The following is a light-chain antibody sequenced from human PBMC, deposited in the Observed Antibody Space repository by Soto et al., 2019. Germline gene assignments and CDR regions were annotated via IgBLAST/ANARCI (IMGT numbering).Light chain of an antibody. CDR2: NNN. CDR3: TAWDDSLNGVV. J-gene: IGLJ2*01. CDR1: SYNIVSNN. Sequence: QSVLTQPPSASGTPGQRVTISCSGSSYNIVSNNVNWYHQLPGTAPKLLIHNNNQRPSGVPDRFSASKSGTSASLAISGLQSEDESDYYCTAWDDSLNGVVFGEGTKLTVL. V-gene: IGLV1-44*01.